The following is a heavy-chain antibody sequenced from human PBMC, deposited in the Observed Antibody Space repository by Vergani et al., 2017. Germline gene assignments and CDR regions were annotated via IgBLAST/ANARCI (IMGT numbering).Heavy chain of an antibody. CDR1: GFTFSSYA. CDR2: ISYDGSNK. J-gene: IGHJ4*02. Sequence: QVQLVESGGGVVQPGRSLRLSCAASGFTFSSYAMHWVRQAPGKGLEWVAVISYDGSNKYYADSVKGRFTISRDNSTNTLYLQMNSLRAEDTAVYYCARAPLRNYYDSSGYSISPEYWGQGTLVTVSS. CDR3: ARAPLRNYYDSSGYSISPEY. D-gene: IGHD3-22*01. V-gene: IGHV3-30-3*01.